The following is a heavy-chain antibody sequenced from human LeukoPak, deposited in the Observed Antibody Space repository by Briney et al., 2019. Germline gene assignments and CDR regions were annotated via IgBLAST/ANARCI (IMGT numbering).Heavy chain of an antibody. J-gene: IGHJ4*02. V-gene: IGHV3-7*01. CDR3: ARELWGD. D-gene: IGHD3-10*01. CDR1: GFTFSSYW. CDR2: IKQDGSQK. Sequence: GGSLRLSCAASGFTFSSYWMSWVRQAPGKGLEWVANIKQDGSQKHYVDSVKGRFTISRDNSKNSLYLQMNNPRAEDTAVYYCARELWGDWGQGILVTVSS.